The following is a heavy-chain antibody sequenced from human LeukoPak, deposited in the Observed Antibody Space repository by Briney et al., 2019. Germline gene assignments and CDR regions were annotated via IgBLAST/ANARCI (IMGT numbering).Heavy chain of an antibody. V-gene: IGHV4-59*01. CDR3: ARDGRGVVTADDGMDV. J-gene: IGHJ6*02. CDR1: GGSISSYY. CDR2: IYYSGST. D-gene: IGHD2-21*02. Sequence: SSETLSLTCTVSGGSISSYYWIWIRQPPGKGLEWIGYIYYSGSTNYNPSLKSRVTISVDTSKNQFSLKLSSVTAADTAVYYCARDGRGVVTADDGMDVWGQGTTVTVSS.